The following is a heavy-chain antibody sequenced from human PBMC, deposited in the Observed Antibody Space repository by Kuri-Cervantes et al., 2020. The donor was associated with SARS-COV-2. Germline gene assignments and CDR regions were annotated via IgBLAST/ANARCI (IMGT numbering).Heavy chain of an antibody. D-gene: IGHD3-16*01. J-gene: IGHJ6*02. CDR2: INHSGST. Sequence: GSLRLSCAVYGGSFSGYYWSWIRQPPGKGLEWIGEINHSGSTNYNPSLRSRVTISVDTSKNQFSLKLSSVTAVDTAVYYCARGRVYARRIYYYYYGMDVWGQGTTVTVSS. CDR3: ARGRVYARRIYYYYYGMDV. V-gene: IGHV4-34*01. CDR1: GGSFSGYY.